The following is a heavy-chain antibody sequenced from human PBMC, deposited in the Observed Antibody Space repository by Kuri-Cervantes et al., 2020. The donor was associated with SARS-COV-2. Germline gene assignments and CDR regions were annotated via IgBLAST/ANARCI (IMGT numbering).Heavy chain of an antibody. CDR2: IWFDGSNE. D-gene: IGHD4-17*01. Sequence: GESLKISCAASGFIFNTHGLHWVRQAPGKGLEWVAVIWFDGSNEYYADSVKGRFTISRDNSKDTVYLQMNSLRAEDTAVYYCARGRATVTVIGAFNIWGQGTMVTVSS. CDR3: ARGRATVTVIGAFNI. J-gene: IGHJ3*02. CDR1: GFIFNTHG. V-gene: IGHV3-33*01.